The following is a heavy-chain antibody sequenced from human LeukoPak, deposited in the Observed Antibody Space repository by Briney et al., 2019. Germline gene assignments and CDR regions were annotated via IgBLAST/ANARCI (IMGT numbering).Heavy chain of an antibody. Sequence: AGGSLRLSCAASGFTFSNYGMHWVRQAPGKGLEWVAVIWSDGSNKYYADSVRGRFTISRDNSKNTLYLQMNSLRAEDTAVYYCARVTMVAAASYNWFAPWGQGTLVTVSS. CDR1: GFTFSNYG. V-gene: IGHV3-33*01. CDR2: IWSDGSNK. CDR3: ARVTMVAAASYNWFAP. J-gene: IGHJ5*02. D-gene: IGHD2-15*01.